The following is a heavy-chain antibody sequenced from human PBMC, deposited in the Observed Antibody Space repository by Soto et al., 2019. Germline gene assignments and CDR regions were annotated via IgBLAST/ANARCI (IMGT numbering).Heavy chain of an antibody. V-gene: IGHV4-34*01. D-gene: IGHD3-16*02. CDR2: INHSGST. Sequence: PSETLSLTCAVYGGSFSGYYWSWIRQPPGKGLEWIGEINHSGSTNYNPSLKSRVTISVDTSKNQFSLKLSSVTAADTAVYYCARVITFGGVIVRLDYWGPGTLVTVSS. CDR1: GGSFSGYY. CDR3: ARVITFGGVIVRLDY. J-gene: IGHJ4*02.